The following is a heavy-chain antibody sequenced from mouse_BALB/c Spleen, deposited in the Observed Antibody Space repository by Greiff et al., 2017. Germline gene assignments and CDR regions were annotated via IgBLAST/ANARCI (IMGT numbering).Heavy chain of an antibody. J-gene: IGHJ2*01. Sequence: VQLQQPGAELVKPGASVKLSCKASGYTFTSYWMHWVKQRPGQGLEWIGEINPSNGRTNYNEKFKSKATLTVDKSSSTAYMQLSSLTSEDSAVYYCARNLYGSFFDYWGQGTTLTVSS. CDR1: GYTFTSYW. V-gene: IGHV1S81*02. D-gene: IGHD2-2*01. CDR3: ARNLYGSFFDY. CDR2: INPSNGRT.